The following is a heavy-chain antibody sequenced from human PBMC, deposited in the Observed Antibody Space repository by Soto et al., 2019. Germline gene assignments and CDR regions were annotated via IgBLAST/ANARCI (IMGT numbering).Heavy chain of an antibody. CDR3: ARDPSIKNWFDP. CDR1: GGTFSSYA. Sequence: VKVSCQASGGTFSSYAISWVRQAPGQGLEWMGGIIPIFGTANYAQKFQGRVTITADESTSTAYMELSSLRSEDTAVYYCARDPSIKNWFDPWGQVTLVTVSS. V-gene: IGHV1-69*13. CDR2: IIPIFGTA. J-gene: IGHJ5*02.